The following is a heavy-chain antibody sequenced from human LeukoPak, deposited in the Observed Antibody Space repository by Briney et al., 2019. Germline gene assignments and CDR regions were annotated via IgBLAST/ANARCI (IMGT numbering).Heavy chain of an antibody. V-gene: IGHV4-59*08. CDR3: ARQSRYDSPDY. CDR1: GGSISSYY. CDR2: IYYSGST. D-gene: IGHD3-22*01. Sequence: SETLSLTCTVSGGSISSYYWSWIRQPPGKGLEWIGYIYYSGSTNYNPSLKSRVTISVDTSKNQFSLKLSSVTAADTAVYYCARQSRYDSPDYWGQGTLVTVSS. J-gene: IGHJ4*02.